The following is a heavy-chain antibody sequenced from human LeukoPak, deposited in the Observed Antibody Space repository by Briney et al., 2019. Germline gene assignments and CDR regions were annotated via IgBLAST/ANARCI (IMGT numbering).Heavy chain of an antibody. Sequence: GGSLRLSCAASGFTFISYWMSWVRQAPGKGLEWVANIKQDGSEKYYVDSVKGRFTISRDNAKNSLYLQMNSLRAEDTAVYYCARADSSIAARLSRSSIFNYYYMDVWGKGTTVTVSS. CDR2: IKQDGSEK. CDR3: ARADSSIAARLSRSSIFNYYYMDV. J-gene: IGHJ6*03. D-gene: IGHD6-6*01. CDR1: GFTFISYW. V-gene: IGHV3-7*01.